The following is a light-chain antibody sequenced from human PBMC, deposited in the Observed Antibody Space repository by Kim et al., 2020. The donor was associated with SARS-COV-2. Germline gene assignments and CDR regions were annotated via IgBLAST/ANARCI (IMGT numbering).Light chain of an antibody. Sequence: QSALTQPRSVSGSPGQSVTISCTGSSSDVGGYKYVSWYQQHPGKAPKLIIYDVNKRPSGVPDRFSGSRSANTDSLTISGLQAEDEADYFCCSFAGSALFGPGTKVTVL. V-gene: IGLV2-11*01. CDR3: CSFAGSAL. J-gene: IGLJ1*01. CDR1: SSDVGGYKY. CDR2: DVN.